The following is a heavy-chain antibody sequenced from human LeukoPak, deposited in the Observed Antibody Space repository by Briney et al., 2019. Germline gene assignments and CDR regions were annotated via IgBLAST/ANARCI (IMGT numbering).Heavy chain of an antibody. J-gene: IGHJ4*02. CDR3: ARGGDIVVVVAAETEYYFDY. D-gene: IGHD2-15*01. CDR1: GFTFSSYW. CDR2: IKQDGSEK. Sequence: GGSLRLSCAASGFTFSSYWMSWVRQAPGKGLEGVANIKQDGSEKYYVDSVKGRFTISRDNAKNSLYPQMNSLRAEDTAVYYCARGGDIVVVVAAETEYYFDYWGQGTLVTVSS. V-gene: IGHV3-7*03.